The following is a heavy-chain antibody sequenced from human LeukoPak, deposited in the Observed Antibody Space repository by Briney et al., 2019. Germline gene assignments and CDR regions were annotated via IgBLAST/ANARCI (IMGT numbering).Heavy chain of an antibody. V-gene: IGHV3-11*06. CDR2: ISSSSSYT. CDR3: ARDRSVDGTV. D-gene: IGHD6-19*01. CDR1: GFTFSDYY. J-gene: IGHJ4*02. Sequence: PGGSLRLSCAASGFTFSDYYMSWIRQAPGKGLEWVSYISSSSSYTNYALSVKGRFTISRDNAKNSLYLQMDSLRAEDTAVYYCARDRSVDGTVWGQGTLVTVSS.